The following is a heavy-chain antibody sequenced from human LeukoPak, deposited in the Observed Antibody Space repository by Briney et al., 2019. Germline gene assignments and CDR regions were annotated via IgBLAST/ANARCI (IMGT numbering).Heavy chain of an antibody. V-gene: IGHV4-34*01. J-gene: IGHJ4*02. CDR3: TKAFGNVRGET. D-gene: IGHD3-10*01. CDR1: DGSFSDSY. CDR2: INHSGDT. Sequence: SETLSLTCGVYDGSFSDSYWGWIRQPPGKGLEWIGEINHSGDTNYHPSLKSRVTISVDSSTNQVSLKLSSVPAADTAVYYCTKAFGNVRGETWGQGTLVTVSS.